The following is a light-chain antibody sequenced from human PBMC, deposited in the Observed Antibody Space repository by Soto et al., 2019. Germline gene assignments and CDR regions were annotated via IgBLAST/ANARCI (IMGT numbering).Light chain of an antibody. J-gene: IGKJ5*01. CDR2: GAS. CDR1: QSVSGSS. V-gene: IGKV3-20*01. Sequence: EIVLTQSPGTLSLSPGERATLSCRTSQSVSGSSLAWYQQKPGQAPRLLIYGASSRATGFPDRFSGSGSGTDFNLSISRLEPDDFAVYYCQHYGSSPPIHFGQGTRLEIK. CDR3: QHYGSSPPIH.